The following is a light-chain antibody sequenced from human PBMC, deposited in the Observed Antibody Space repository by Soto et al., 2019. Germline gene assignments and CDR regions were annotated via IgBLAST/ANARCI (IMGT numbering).Light chain of an antibody. CDR2: DVS. CDR3: QQYNNWPRT. CDR1: QSSSSN. J-gene: IGKJ5*01. Sequence: IALSHSPASVSVIPGKSATLPCRASQSSSSNLAWYQQKPGQAPRLLIYDVSTRATGIPARFSGSGSGTEFSLTISSLQSEDSAVYFCQQYNNWPRTFAQGTRLEV. V-gene: IGKV3-15*01.